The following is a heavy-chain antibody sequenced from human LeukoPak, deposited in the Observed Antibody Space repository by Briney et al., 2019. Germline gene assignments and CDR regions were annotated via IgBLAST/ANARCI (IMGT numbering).Heavy chain of an antibody. Sequence: SVKVSCKASGGTFSSYAISWVRQAPGQGLEWMGRIIPILGIANYAQKFRGRVTITADKSTSTAYMELSSLRSEDTAVYYCASRVAASAGMDVWGQGTTVTVSS. V-gene: IGHV1-69*04. J-gene: IGHJ6*02. CDR3: ASRVAASAGMDV. D-gene: IGHD6-19*01. CDR2: IIPILGIA. CDR1: GGTFSSYA.